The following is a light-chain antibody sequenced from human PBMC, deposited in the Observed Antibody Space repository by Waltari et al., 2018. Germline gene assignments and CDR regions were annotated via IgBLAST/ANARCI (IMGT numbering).Light chain of an antibody. V-gene: IGLV2-23*01. J-gene: IGLJ2*01. CDR2: DGF. Sequence: QSALTQPASVSGSPGQSITISCTRTSSDVGDYNRVSWFQQHPGNVPKLIIYDGFKRPSGVSSRFYGSKSGNTASLTISGLQAEDEADYYCCSYVGSNIGSVGGGTKLTV. CDR3: CSYVGSNIGS. CDR1: SSDVGDYNR.